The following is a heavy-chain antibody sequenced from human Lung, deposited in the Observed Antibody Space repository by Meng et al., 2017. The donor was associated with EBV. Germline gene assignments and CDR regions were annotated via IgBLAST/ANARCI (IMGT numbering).Heavy chain of an antibody. CDR3: SRDLAGLFDH. Sequence: ELHLVESXXALVQXGGSLGLSCAASGFTFSRYWMHWVRQAPGKGLVWISRLNENGGITTYADSVRGRFTISRDNTKNTLYLQMNSLRVEDTAVYFCSRDLAGLFDHWGQGPRVTVSS. J-gene: IGHJ4*02. CDR1: GFTFSRYW. CDR2: LNENGGIT. V-gene: IGHV3-74*01.